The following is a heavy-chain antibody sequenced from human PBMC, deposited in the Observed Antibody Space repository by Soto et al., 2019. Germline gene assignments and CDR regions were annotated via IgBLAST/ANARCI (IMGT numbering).Heavy chain of an antibody. J-gene: IGHJ5*02. CDR2: IYYSGST. CDR3: RGVPAS. Sequence: PSETLSLTCTVSGGSISSGGYSWSWIRQHPGKGLEWIGYIYYSGSTYYNPSLKSRVTISVDTSKNQFSLKLTSVTAADTAVYYRRGVPASWGQGTLVPVSS. CDR1: GGSISSGGYS. V-gene: IGHV4-31*03. D-gene: IGHD2-2*01.